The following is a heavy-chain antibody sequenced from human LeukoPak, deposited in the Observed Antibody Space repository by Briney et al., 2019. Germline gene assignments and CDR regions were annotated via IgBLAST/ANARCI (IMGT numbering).Heavy chain of an antibody. D-gene: IGHD4-17*01. CDR1: GFTFSDYY. CDR3: AKIYGDYRSFYFDY. J-gene: IGHJ4*02. V-gene: IGHV3-23*01. Sequence: PGGSLRLSCAASGFTFSDYYMSWVRQAPGKGLEWVSAISGSGGSTYYADSVKGRFTISRDNSKNTLYLQMNSLRAEDTAVYYCAKIYGDYRSFYFDYWGQGTLVTVSS. CDR2: ISGSGGST.